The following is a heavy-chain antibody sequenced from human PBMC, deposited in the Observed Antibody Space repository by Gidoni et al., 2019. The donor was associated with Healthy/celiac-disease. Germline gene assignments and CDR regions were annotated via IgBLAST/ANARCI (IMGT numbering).Heavy chain of an antibody. CDR1: ESTLGTYA. J-gene: IGHJ4*02. CDR3: AKNSGYDSGLSGVDY. CDR2: MSGSGGST. V-gene: IGHV3-23*01. D-gene: IGHD5-12*01. Sequence: VQRLESGGGLVQPGGALRLSGAASESTLGTYAMGWVRQAPGEGRGWVAAMSGSGGSTYYADSVKGRFTISRDNSKNTMYLQMNSLRAEDTAVYYCAKNSGYDSGLSGVDYWGQGTLVTVSS.